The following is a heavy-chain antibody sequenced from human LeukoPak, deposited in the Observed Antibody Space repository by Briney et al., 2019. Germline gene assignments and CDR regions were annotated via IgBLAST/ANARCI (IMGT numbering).Heavy chain of an antibody. CDR1: GGTFSSYA. Sequence: SVKVSCKASGGTFSSYAISWVRQAPGQGLEWMGGIIPIFGTANYAQKFQGRVTITADESTSTAYMELSSLRSEDTAVYYCARGDLSQLLLGFGPWGQGTLVTVSS. J-gene: IGHJ5*02. D-gene: IGHD2-2*01. CDR3: ARGDLSQLLLGFGP. V-gene: IGHV1-69*13. CDR2: IIPIFGTA.